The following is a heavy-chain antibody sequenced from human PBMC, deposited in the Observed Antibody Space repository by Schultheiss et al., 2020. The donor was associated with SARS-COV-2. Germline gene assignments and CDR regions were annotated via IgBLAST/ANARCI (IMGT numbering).Heavy chain of an antibody. CDR2: ISSGGSYI. V-gene: IGHV3-11*04. CDR3: ARANGDYSPAWWYFDL. CDR1: GFTFSDYY. D-gene: IGHD4-17*01. Sequence: GGSLRLSCAASGFTFSDYYMSWIRQAPGKGLEWVSYISSGGSYIYYADSVKGRFTISRDNAKNSLDLQMSSLRAEDTAVYYCARANGDYSPAWWYFDLWGRGTLVTVSS. J-gene: IGHJ2*01.